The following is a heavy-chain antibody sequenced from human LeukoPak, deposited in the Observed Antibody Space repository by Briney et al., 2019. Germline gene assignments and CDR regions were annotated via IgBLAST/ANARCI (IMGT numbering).Heavy chain of an antibody. D-gene: IGHD3-10*02. CDR1: GFTFNDCA. CDR2: ISYDGNDR. V-gene: IGHV3-30*04. CDR3: AAAISGVRGWFDP. Sequence: GGSLRLSCAASGFTFNDCAVHWVRQAPGKGPEWVATISYDGNDRYYADSVKGRFTISRDNSKNTLYLQMSNLKTDDKAVYYCAAAISGVRGWFDPWGQGTLVSVSS. J-gene: IGHJ5*02.